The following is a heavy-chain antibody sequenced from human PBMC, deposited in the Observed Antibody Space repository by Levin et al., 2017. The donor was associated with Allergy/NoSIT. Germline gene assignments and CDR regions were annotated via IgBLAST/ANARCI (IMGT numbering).Heavy chain of an antibody. D-gene: IGHD6-6*01. CDR1: GGTFSSYA. J-gene: IGHJ4*02. CDR2: IIPIFGTA. V-gene: IGHV1-69*13. Sequence: SVKVSCKASGGTFSSYAISWVRQAPGQGLEWMGGIIPIFGTANYAQKFQGRVTITADESTSTAYMELSSLRSEDTAVYYCASNPTASIAARGSVDYWGQGTLVTVSS. CDR3: ASNPTASIAARGSVDY.